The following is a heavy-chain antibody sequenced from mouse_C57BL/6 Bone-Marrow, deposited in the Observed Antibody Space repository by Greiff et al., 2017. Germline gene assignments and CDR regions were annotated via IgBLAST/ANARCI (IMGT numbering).Heavy chain of an antibody. Sequence: EVMLVESEGGLVQPGSSMKLSCTASGFTFSDYYMAWVRQVPEKGLEWVANINYDGSSTYYLDSLKSRFIISRDNAKNILYLQMSSLKSEDTATYYCARERGYYGSCYAMDYWGQGTSVTVSS. D-gene: IGHD1-1*01. CDR1: GFTFSDYY. CDR2: INYDGSST. CDR3: ARERGYYGSCYAMDY. V-gene: IGHV5-16*01. J-gene: IGHJ4*01.